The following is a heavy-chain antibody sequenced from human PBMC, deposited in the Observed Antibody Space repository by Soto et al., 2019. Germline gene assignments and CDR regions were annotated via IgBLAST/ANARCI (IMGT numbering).Heavy chain of an antibody. CDR1: GYSFTSYW. D-gene: IGHD5-18*01. Sequence: GESLKISCKGSGYSFTSYWISWVRQMPGKGLEWMGRIDPSDSYTNYSPSFQGHVTISADKSISTAYLQWSSLKASDTAMYYCAGSNGLRGYSYGSDYWGQGTLVTVSS. V-gene: IGHV5-10-1*01. J-gene: IGHJ4*02. CDR2: IDPSDSYT. CDR3: AGSNGLRGYSYGSDY.